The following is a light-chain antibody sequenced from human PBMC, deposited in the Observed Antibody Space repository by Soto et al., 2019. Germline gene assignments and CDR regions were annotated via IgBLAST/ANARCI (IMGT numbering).Light chain of an antibody. V-gene: IGLV2-8*01. CDR2: EVN. Sequence: QSALTQPPSASGSPGQSVTISCTGTSTDVGGYNYVSWYQQHPGKAPQLIIYEVNKRPSGVPDRFSGSKSGNTASLTVSGLQAEDEADYYCSSYARSNFFVFGTGTKVTVL. J-gene: IGLJ1*01. CDR3: SSYARSNFFV. CDR1: STDVGGYNY.